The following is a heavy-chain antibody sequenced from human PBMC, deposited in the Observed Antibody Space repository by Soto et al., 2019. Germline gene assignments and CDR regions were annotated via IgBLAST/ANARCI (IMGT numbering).Heavy chain of an antibody. J-gene: IGHJ6*03. Sequence: SETLSLTCTVSGGSISSSSYYWGWIRQPPGKGLEWIGSIYYSGSTYYNPSLKSRVTISVDTSKNQFSLKLSSVTAADTAMYYCARRVVAARHPYYYYYYMDVWGKGTTVTVSS. D-gene: IGHD6-6*01. V-gene: IGHV4-39*01. CDR1: GGSISSSSYY. CDR2: IYYSGST. CDR3: ARRVVAARHPYYYYYYMDV.